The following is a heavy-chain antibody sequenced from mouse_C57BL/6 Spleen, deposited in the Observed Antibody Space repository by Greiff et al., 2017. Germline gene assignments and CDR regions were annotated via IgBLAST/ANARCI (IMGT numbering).Heavy chain of an antibody. D-gene: IGHD2-4*01. Sequence: EVQLQQSGPELVKPGASVKIPCKASGYTFTDYNMDWVKQSHGKSLEWIGDINPNNGGTIYNQKFKGKATLTVDKSSSTAYMELRSRTSEDTAVYYCARGDYDDDGGNYYAMDYWGQGTSVTVSS. V-gene: IGHV1-18*01. CDR3: ARGDYDDDGGNYYAMDY. CDR2: INPNNGGT. CDR1: GYTFTDYN. J-gene: IGHJ4*01.